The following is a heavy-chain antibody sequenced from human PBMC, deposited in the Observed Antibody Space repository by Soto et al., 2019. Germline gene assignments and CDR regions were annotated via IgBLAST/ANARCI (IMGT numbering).Heavy chain of an antibody. J-gene: IGHJ4*02. D-gene: IGHD3-22*01. CDR3: ARGADYYDTSGSWTFDY. CDR1: GFTFSSYA. V-gene: IGHV3-30-3*01. CDR2: ISYHGSNQ. Sequence: QVQLVESGGGVVQPGRSLRLSCAASGFTFSSYAMHWVRQAPGKGLEWVALISYHGSNQYYADSVKGRFTISRDNSKNTLYLHMNSLRSEDSVLYYCARGADYYDTSGSWTFDYWGQGTLVTVSS.